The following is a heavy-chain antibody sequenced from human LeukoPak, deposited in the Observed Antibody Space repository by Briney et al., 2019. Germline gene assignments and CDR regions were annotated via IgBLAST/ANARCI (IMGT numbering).Heavy chain of an antibody. V-gene: IGHV4-34*01. J-gene: IGHJ5*02. CDR1: GGSFSGYY. CDR2: IHHSGST. D-gene: IGHD6-19*01. CDR3: AREEYSSGWAHNWFDP. Sequence: SETLSLTCAVYGGSFSGYYWSWIRQPPGKGLEWIGEIHHSGSTNYNPSLKSRVTISVDTSKNQFSLKLSSVTAADTAVYYCAREEYSSGWAHNWFDPWGQGTLVTVSS.